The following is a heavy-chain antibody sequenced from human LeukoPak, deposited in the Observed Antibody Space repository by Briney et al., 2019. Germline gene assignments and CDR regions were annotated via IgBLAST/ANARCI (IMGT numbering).Heavy chain of an antibody. D-gene: IGHD1-26*01. J-gene: IGHJ4*02. Sequence: GVSLTLPCTACGFSYSHYAKSGLRPSRGRARVGLSDIRGSGGSTYYADSVKGGFTIPRDHSKDTLDLQMNSLQAENTAVYYCAKHPIVGATGNFDYWGQGTLVTVSS. CDR2: IRGSGGST. CDR1: GFSYSHYA. V-gene: IGHV3-23*01. CDR3: AKHPIVGATGNFDY.